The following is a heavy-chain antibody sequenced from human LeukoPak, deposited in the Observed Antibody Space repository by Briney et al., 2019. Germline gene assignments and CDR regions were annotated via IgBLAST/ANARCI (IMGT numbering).Heavy chain of an antibody. V-gene: IGHV4-38-2*02. Sequence: SETLSLTCTVSGYSISSGYFWGWIRQPPGKGLEWIGTIYNSGSTYYNPSLKSRVTISEDTSKNQFSLKLSSVTAADTAVYYCARGRRITMVRGVFTDYWGQGTLVTVSS. CDR2: IYNSGST. CDR3: ARGRRITMVRGVFTDY. CDR1: GYSISSGYF. D-gene: IGHD3-10*01. J-gene: IGHJ4*02.